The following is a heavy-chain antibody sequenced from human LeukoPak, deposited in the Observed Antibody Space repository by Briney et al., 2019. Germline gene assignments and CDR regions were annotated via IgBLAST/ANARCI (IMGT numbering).Heavy chain of an antibody. CDR2: IDPTDSYT. J-gene: IGHJ4*02. Sequence: ESLKMSCKGSGYSFTSYWLSWVGQMPGKGLQWMGRIDPTDSYTNYSPPFQGHVTISADKSISTAYLQWSSLKASDTAMYYCARLYCTTTSCYDLADHWGQGTLVTVSS. CDR3: ARLYCTTTSCYDLADH. V-gene: IGHV5-10-1*01. CDR1: GYSFTSYW. D-gene: IGHD2-2*01.